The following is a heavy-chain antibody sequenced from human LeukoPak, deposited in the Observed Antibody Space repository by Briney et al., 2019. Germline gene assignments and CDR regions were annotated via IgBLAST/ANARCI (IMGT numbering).Heavy chain of an antibody. CDR3: AREYPKGGSYRFDP. V-gene: IGHV4-34*01. J-gene: IGHJ5*02. CDR2: INHIGST. CDR1: GGSFSGYY. D-gene: IGHD1-26*01. Sequence: PSETLSLTCAVYGGSFSGYYWSWIRQPPGKGLEWIGEINHIGSTNYNPSLKSRVTISVDAPKNQFSLKLSSVTAADTAVYYCAREYPKGGSYRFDPWGQGTLVTVSS.